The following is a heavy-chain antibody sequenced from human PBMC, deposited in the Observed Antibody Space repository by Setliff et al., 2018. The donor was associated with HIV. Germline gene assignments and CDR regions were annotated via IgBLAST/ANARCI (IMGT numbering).Heavy chain of an antibody. CDR2: INPKTGDT. D-gene: IGHD6-6*01. CDR1: GYTFTDYF. CDR3: ARDWSMTSRESNWFDP. Sequence: ASVKVSCKASGYTFTDYFMHWVRQAPGQGLEWMGRINPKTGDTKYKQKFQGRVTMTRDAPINTAYMELSSLTSGDTAVYYCARDWSMTSRESNWFDPWGQGTLVTVSS. V-gene: IGHV1-2*06. J-gene: IGHJ5*02.